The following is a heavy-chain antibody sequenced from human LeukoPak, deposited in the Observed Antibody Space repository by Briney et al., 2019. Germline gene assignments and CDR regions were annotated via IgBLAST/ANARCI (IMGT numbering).Heavy chain of an antibody. CDR2: INHSGST. CDR1: GGSFSGYY. CDR3: ARGLPNGSSLDY. D-gene: IGHD6-13*01. Sequence: SETLSLTCAVYGGSFSGYYRSWIRQPPGKGLEWIGEINHSGSTNYNPSLKSRVTISVDTSKNLFSLKLSSVTAADTAVYYCARGLPNGSSLDYWGQGTLVTVSS. J-gene: IGHJ4*02. V-gene: IGHV4-34*01.